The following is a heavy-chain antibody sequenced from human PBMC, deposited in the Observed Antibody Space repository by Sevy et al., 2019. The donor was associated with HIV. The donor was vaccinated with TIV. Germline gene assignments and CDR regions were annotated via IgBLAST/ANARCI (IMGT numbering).Heavy chain of an antibody. J-gene: IGHJ4*02. CDR1: GYTFTNYG. Sequence: ASVKVSCKASGYTFTNYGISWVRRAPGQGLEWMGWISAYNGNTKYAQKLQGRVTITTDTSTSTVDMELRSLRSDDTAVYYCARDQEYSSGWHLDYWGQGTLVTVSS. CDR3: ARDQEYSSGWHLDY. V-gene: IGHV1-18*01. D-gene: IGHD6-19*01. CDR2: ISAYNGNT.